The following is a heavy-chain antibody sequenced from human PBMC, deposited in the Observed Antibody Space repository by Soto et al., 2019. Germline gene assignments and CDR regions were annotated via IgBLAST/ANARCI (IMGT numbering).Heavy chain of an antibody. CDR1: GDTFSSHA. D-gene: IGHD1-1*01. Sequence: QVQLVQSGAEVKKPGSSVKVSCKASGDTFSSHAFGWVRQAPGQGLEWMGGIIPFFGTATYAQKFQGRVAITADESPTTAYMELSSLRSEDTAVYYCARGVEEMATTTAVWSFDLWGRGTLVTVSS. CDR2: IIPFFGTA. J-gene: IGHJ2*01. V-gene: IGHV1-69*01. CDR3: ARGVEEMATTTAVWSFDL.